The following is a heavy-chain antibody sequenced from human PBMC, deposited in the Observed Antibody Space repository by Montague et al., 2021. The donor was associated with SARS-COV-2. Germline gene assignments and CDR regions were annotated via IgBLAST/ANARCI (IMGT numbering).Heavy chain of an antibody. Sequence: QPGAEVKKPGESLKISCRASGYTFSKHWIGWVRQMPGKGLEWVGIIYPGDSDTRYNPSFQGQVTISVDWSISTAFLQWSSLKASDTAMYYCARHASGSFSPFYFYKWGRGTLLTVAS. J-gene: IGHJ4*02. D-gene: IGHD3-10*01. V-gene: IGHV5-51*01. CDR3: ARHASGSFSPFYFYK. CDR2: IYPGDSDT. CDR1: GYTFSKHW.